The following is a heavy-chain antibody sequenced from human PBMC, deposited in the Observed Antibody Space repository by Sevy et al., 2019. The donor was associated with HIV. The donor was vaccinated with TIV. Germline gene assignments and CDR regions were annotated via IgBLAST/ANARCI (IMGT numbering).Heavy chain of an antibody. D-gene: IGHD3-9*01. J-gene: IGHJ4*02. CDR1: GFTFSSYA. V-gene: IGHV3-23*01. Sequence: GGSLRLSCAASGFTFSSYAMSWVRQAPGKGLEWVSAISGSGGSTYYADSVKGRFTISRDNSKNTLYLQMNSLRAEDTAVYYCGILHRTVRYFDWLPHPIDYWGQGTLVTVSS. CDR2: ISGSGGST. CDR3: GILHRTVRYFDWLPHPIDY.